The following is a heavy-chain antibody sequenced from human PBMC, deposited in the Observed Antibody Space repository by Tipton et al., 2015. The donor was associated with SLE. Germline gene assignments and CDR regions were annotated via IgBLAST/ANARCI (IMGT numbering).Heavy chain of an antibody. Sequence: LRLSCAVSGYSISSGYYWSWIRQPPGKGLEWIGEINHSGGTNYNPSLKSRVTISVDTSKNQFSLKLSSVTAADTAVYYCARGLYGSIVVVLTEDYYYGMDVGGQVTTVTVSS. CDR2: INHSGGT. CDR1: GYSISSGYY. V-gene: IGHV4-34*01. CDR3: ARGLYGSIVVVLTEDYYYGMDV. J-gene: IGHJ6*02. D-gene: IGHD2-15*01.